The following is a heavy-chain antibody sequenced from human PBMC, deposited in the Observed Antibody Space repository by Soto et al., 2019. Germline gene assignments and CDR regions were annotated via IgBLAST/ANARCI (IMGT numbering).Heavy chain of an antibody. Sequence: ASVKVSCKASGYTFTSYDINWVRQATGQGLEWMGWMNPNSGNTGYAQKFQGRVTMTRNTSISTAYMELSSLRSEDTAVYYCARCTVTTLVGYYYYGMAVWGQGTTVTV. CDR2: MNPNSGNT. J-gene: IGHJ6*02. D-gene: IGHD4-17*01. CDR3: ARCTVTTLVGYYYYGMAV. V-gene: IGHV1-8*01. CDR1: GYTFTSYD.